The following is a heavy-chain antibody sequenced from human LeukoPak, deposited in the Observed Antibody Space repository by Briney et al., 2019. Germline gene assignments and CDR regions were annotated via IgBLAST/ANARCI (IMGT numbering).Heavy chain of an antibody. J-gene: IGHJ3*02. CDR3: AKERGIVVVPAAIPYYAFDI. CDR2: ISYDGSNK. V-gene: IGHV3-30*18. D-gene: IGHD2-2*02. CDR1: GFTFSSYA. Sequence: AGGSLRLSCAASGFTFSSYAMSWVRQAPGKGLEWVAVISYDGSNKYYADSVKGRFTISRDNSKNTLYLQMNSLRAEDTAVYYCAKERGIVVVPAAIPYYAFDIWGQGTMVTVSS.